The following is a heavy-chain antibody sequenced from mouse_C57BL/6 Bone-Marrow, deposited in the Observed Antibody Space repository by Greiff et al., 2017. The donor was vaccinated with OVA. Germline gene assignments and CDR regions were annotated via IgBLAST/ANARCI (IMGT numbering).Heavy chain of an antibody. V-gene: IGHV5-6*01. D-gene: IGHD2-4*01. CDR2: ISSGGSYT. Sequence: EVQRVESGGDLVKPGGSLKLSCAASGFTFSSYGMSWVRQTPDKRLEWVATISSGGSYTYYPDSVKGRFTISRDNAKNTLYLQMSSLKSEDTAMYYCARHPVYYDYDWYFDVWGTGTTVTVSS. J-gene: IGHJ1*03. CDR1: GFTFSSYG. CDR3: ARHPVYYDYDWYFDV.